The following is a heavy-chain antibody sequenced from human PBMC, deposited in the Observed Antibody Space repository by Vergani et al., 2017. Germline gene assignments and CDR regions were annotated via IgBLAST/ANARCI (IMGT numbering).Heavy chain of an antibody. CDR3: ARGLRPRRSGWTSAYFDY. CDR1: GGSFSGYY. CDR2: VNHSGRT. J-gene: IGHJ4*02. D-gene: IGHD6-19*01. V-gene: IGHV4-34*01. Sequence: QVQLQQWGAGLLKPSETLSLTCAVYGGSFSGYYWSWIRQSPGKGLEWIGEVNHSGRTNYNPSLKSRVTISGDTSKNQFSLRLTSVTAADTDVYYCARGLRPRRSGWTSAYFDYWAQGTMVTVSS.